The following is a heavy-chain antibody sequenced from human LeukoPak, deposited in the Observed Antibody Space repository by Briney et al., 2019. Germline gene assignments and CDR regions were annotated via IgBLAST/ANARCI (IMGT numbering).Heavy chain of an antibody. CDR3: ARDSRVGSGWDFDY. V-gene: IGHV3-21*01. D-gene: IGHD6-19*01. Sequence: PGGSLRLSCAASGFTFSSNSMNWVRQAPGKGLEWVSSISSSSSYIYYADSVKGRFTISRDNAKNSLYLQMNSLRAEDTAVYYCARDSRVGSGWDFDYWGQGTLVTVSS. CDR1: GFTFSSNS. CDR2: ISSSSSYI. J-gene: IGHJ4*02.